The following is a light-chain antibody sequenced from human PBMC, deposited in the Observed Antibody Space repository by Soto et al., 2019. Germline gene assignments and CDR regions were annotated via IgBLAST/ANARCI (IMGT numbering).Light chain of an antibody. J-gene: IGLJ2*01. CDR1: SSDVGANIF. Sequence: QSALTQPASVSGSPGQSITISCTGTSSDVGANIFVSWYQQHPGKVPKLMIYEVSKRPSGVPDRFSGSKSGNTASLTVSGLQAEDEADYYCSSYGGSNNLVFGGGTKLTVL. V-gene: IGLV2-8*01. CDR3: SSYGGSNNLV. CDR2: EVS.